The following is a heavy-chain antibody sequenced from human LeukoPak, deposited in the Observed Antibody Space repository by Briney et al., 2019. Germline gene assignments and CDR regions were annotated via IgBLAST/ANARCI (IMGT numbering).Heavy chain of an antibody. D-gene: IGHD2-15*01. CDR1: GFIGYDGY. Sequence: GGSLRLSCAVSGFIGYDGYMNWVRQAPGRGLEWLSVIYRGGVTYYADSVKGRFFISRDDSKNTWHLQLNSLKTEDTAVYYCAGASSDGILIDATSFDLWGQGTLVSVSS. V-gene: IGHV3-66*01. J-gene: IGHJ4*02. CDR2: IYRGGVT. CDR3: AGASSDGILIDATSFDL.